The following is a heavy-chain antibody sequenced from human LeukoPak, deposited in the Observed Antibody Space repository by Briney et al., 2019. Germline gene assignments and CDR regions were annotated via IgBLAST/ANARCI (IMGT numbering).Heavy chain of an antibody. CDR1: GFTFSTYS. V-gene: IGHV3-48*01. CDR3: ARDFLTLGYMDV. Sequence: GGSLRLSCAASGFTFSTYSMNWVRQAPGKGLEWVSYISSRSRTIYYADSVKGRFTISRDNAKNSLNLQMNSLRVEDTAVYYCARDFLTLGYMDVWGKGTTVTVSS. CDR2: ISSRSRTI. J-gene: IGHJ6*03. D-gene: IGHD2/OR15-2a*01.